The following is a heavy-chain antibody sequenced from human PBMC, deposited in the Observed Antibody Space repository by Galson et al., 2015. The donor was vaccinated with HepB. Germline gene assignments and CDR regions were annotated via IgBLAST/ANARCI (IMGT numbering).Heavy chain of an antibody. D-gene: IGHD2-21*02. CDR3: ARGGVVTAHDGFDI. J-gene: IGHJ3*02. CDR2: ISAYNGNT. V-gene: IGHV1-18*01. Sequence: SVKVSCKASGYTFTNYGISWVRQAPGQGLEWMGWISAYNGNTNYAQKLQGRVTMTTDTFTSIAYMELRSLRSDDTAVYYCARGGVVTAHDGFDIWGQRTMVTVSS. CDR1: GYTFTNYG.